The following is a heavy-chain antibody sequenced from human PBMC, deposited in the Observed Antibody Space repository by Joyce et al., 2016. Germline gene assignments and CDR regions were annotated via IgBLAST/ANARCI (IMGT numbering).Heavy chain of an antibody. J-gene: IGHJ3*02. CDR2: ISDDGSNK. V-gene: IGHV3-30*18. D-gene: IGHD2-2*01. CDR1: GVTFSIYG. CDR3: AKFFMSATPSPNDAFDI. Sequence: QVQLVESGGGVVQPGMSLRLSCAASGVTFSIYGMHWVRQVPGKGLEWVAVISDDGSNKHYRDSVKGRFTISRDNSKNTLYLQMNDLRAEDTAVYYCAKFFMSATPSPNDAFDIWGQGTMVTVSS.